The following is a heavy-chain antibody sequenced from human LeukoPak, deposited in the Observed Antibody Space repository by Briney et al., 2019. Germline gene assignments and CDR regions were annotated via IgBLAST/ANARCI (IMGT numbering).Heavy chain of an antibody. Sequence: PSETLSPTCTVSGGSISSRIYSWVWIRQPPGKGLEWIGSIYYSGSTYYNQSLKSRVTISVDTSKKQFSLKLNSVTAADTAVYYCARSPLLLYVTGLYYFDYWGQGTLVTVSS. J-gene: IGHJ4*02. CDR1: GGSISSRIYS. V-gene: IGHV4-39*01. D-gene: IGHD2-15*01. CDR2: IYYSGST. CDR3: ARSPLLLYVTGLYYFDY.